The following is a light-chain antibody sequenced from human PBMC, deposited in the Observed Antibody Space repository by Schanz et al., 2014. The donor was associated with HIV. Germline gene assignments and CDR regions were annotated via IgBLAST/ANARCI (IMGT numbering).Light chain of an antibody. CDR1: QTVSNN. J-gene: IGKJ1*01. CDR2: GAS. Sequence: EIVMTQSPGTLSVSPGERATLSCRASQTVSNNLAWYQQKPGQAPRLLIYGASSRATGIPDRFSGSGSGTDFTLTISRLEPEDYAVYYCQQYGSPPWTFGQGTKVEI. CDR3: QQYGSPPWT. V-gene: IGKV3-20*01.